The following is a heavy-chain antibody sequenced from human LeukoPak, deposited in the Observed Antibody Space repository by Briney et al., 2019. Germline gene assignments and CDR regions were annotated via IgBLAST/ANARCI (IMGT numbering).Heavy chain of an antibody. D-gene: IGHD3-3*01. J-gene: IGHJ6*02. V-gene: IGHV3-23*01. CDR1: GFPLSSYA. Sequence: PGGSLRLSCAASGFPLSSYAVSWVRRAPGRGLEWVSAISGSGGSTYYADSVKGRFTISRDNSKNTLYLQMTSPRAEDTAVYYCAKVGTYYDFWSGFLSEDFYYYYYGMDVWGQGTTVTVSS. CDR2: ISGSGGST. CDR3: AKVGTYYDFWSGFLSEDFYYYYYGMDV.